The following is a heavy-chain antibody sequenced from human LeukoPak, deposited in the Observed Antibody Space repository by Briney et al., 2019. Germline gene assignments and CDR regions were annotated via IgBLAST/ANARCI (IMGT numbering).Heavy chain of an antibody. CDR2: TSGYNGNT. Sequence: ASVKVSCKASGYTFTTYGIGWVRQAPGQGLEWMGWTSGYNGNTNYAQKFQGRVTMTTDTSTSTAYMELRSLRSDDTAVYYCARTSHESVLYWSDPWGQGTLVNVSS. CDR1: GYTFTTYG. J-gene: IGHJ5*02. V-gene: IGHV1-18*01. D-gene: IGHD3-16*01. CDR3: ARTSHESVLYWSDP.